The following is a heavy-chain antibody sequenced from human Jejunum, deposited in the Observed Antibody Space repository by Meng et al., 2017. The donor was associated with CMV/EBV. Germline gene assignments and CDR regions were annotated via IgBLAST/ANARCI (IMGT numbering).Heavy chain of an antibody. D-gene: IGHD2-15*01. Sequence: LGLSCAASGFTLSSYWLHWVRQAPGKGLTWVASITGSGGNTYYADSVKGRFTISRDNSKNTLYLQMNSLRADDTAVYYCARLSDSWGQGTLVTVSS. CDR1: GFTLSSYW. CDR3: ARLSDS. V-gene: IGHV3-23*01. J-gene: IGHJ4*02. CDR2: ITGSGGNT.